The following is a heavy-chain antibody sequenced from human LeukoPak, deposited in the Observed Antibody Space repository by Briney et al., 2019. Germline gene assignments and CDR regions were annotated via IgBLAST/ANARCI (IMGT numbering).Heavy chain of an antibody. CDR3: ALLYYYGSGSYYNAFPFDY. D-gene: IGHD3-10*01. CDR1: GYTFTSYG. V-gene: IGHV1-18*01. Sequence: ASVKVSCKASGYTFTSYGISWVRQAPGQGLEWMGWISAYNGNTNYAQKLQGRVTMTTDTSTSTAYMELRSLRSDDTAVYYCALLYYYGSGSYYNAFPFDYWGQGTLVTVSS. CDR2: ISAYNGNT. J-gene: IGHJ4*02.